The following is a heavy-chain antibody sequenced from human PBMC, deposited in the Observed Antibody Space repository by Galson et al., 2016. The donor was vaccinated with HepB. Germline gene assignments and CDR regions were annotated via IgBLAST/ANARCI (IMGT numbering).Heavy chain of an antibody. D-gene: IGHD5/OR15-5a*01. Sequence: SLRLSCAASGFTFGSYSMTWVRQAPGKGLEWLSYISGSGKTIYHADSVKGRLTISRDNAQNSLHLQMNSLRDEDTAIYYCARDSATVSTEIRDCFAYWGQGTLVTVSS. CDR1: GFTFGSYS. CDR3: ARDSATVSTEIRDCFAY. CDR2: ISGSGKTI. V-gene: IGHV3-48*02. J-gene: IGHJ4*02.